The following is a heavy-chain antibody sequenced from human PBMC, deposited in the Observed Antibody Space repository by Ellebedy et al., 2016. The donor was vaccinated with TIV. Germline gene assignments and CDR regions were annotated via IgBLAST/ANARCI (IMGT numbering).Heavy chain of an antibody. V-gene: IGHV1-69*13. CDR3: AREGRGVISYYYYYMDV. CDR2: IIPIFGTA. CDR1: GGTFSSYA. D-gene: IGHD3-10*01. J-gene: IGHJ6*03. Sequence: SVKVSXXASGGTFSSYAISWVRQAPGQGLEWMGGIIPIFGTANYAQKFQGRVTITADESTSTAYMELSSLRSEDTAVYYCAREGRGVISYYYYYMDVWGKGTTVTVSS.